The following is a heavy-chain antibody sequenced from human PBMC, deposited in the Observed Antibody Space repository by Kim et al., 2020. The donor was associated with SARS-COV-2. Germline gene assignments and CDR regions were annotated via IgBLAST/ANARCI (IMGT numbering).Heavy chain of an antibody. D-gene: IGHD2-2*01. CDR3: ARAGGYCSSTSCSGWFGGLFFDY. Sequence: GGSLRLSCAASGFTFSSYGMHWVRQAPGKGLEWVAVIWYDGSNKYYADSVKGRFTISRDNSKNTLYLQMNSLRAEDTAVYYCARAGGYCSSTSCSGWFGGLFFDYWGQGTLVTVSS. V-gene: IGHV3-33*01. CDR1: GFTFSSYG. CDR2: IWYDGSNK. J-gene: IGHJ4*02.